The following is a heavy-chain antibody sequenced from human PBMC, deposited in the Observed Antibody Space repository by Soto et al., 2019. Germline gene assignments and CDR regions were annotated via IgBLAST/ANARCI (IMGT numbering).Heavy chain of an antibody. V-gene: IGHV1-69*13. CDR2: IIPIFGTI. CDR1: GGTFSTYA. J-gene: IGHJ6*02. CDR3: ARAPPTCIGGSCYKGSQYYYYNMDV. D-gene: IGHD2-15*01. Sequence: ASVKVSCKASGGTFSTYAIHWVRQAPGQGLEWLGGIIPIFGTITYAQKFQGRVTITADESTSTAYMDLSSLGSEDTAVYFCARAPPTCIGGSCYKGSQYYYYNMDVWGQGTTVTVSS.